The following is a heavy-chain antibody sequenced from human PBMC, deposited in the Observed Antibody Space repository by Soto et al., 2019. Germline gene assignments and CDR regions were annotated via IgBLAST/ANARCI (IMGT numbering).Heavy chain of an antibody. D-gene: IGHD4-4*01. CDR3: ARDRAYSRFDY. J-gene: IGHJ4*02. CDR1: GFSFSSAC. Sequence: GCLSLSCAVSGFSFSSACMTWIRQAPGKGLERVAIMNEDGSERYYVDSVKGRFTISRDNAKNALFLQMNSLRVEDTAVYFCARDRAYSRFDYWGQGSLVTVSS. V-gene: IGHV3-7*03. CDR2: MNEDGSER.